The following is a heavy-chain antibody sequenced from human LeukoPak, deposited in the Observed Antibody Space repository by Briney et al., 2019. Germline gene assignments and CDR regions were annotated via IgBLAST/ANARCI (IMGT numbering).Heavy chain of an antibody. D-gene: IGHD6-13*01. CDR1: GFSFRDYA. V-gene: IGHV3-23*01. CDR3: VKGRISEDGLDF. J-gene: IGHJ4*02. CDR2: VSGGAEAT. Sequence: GGSLRLSCAASGFSFRDYAMTWVRQAPGKGLEWVSTVSGGAEATYYADSVKGRFAISRDNSKNMLYLQMNSLRAEDTAVYYCVKGRISEDGLDFWGQGTLVTVSS.